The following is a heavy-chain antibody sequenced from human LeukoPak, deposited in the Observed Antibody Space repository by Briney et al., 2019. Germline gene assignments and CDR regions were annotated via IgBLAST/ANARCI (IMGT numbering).Heavy chain of an antibody. V-gene: IGHV1-8*01. Sequence: ASVKVSCKASGGTFTSYDINWVRQATGQGLEWMGWMNPNSGNTGYAQKFQGRVTMIRNTSISTAYMELSSLRSEDTAVYYCARGRRYSSSSRWFDPWGQGTLVTVSS. CDR3: ARGRRYSSSSRWFDP. CDR2: MNPNSGNT. CDR1: GGTFTSYD. J-gene: IGHJ5*02. D-gene: IGHD6-6*01.